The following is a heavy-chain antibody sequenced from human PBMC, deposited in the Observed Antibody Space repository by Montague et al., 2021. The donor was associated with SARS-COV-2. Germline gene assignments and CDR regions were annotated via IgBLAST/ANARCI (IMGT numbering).Heavy chain of an antibody. CDR3: ALPLGGARFDP. J-gene: IGHJ5*02. V-gene: IGHV4-4*02. CDR1: GGSVSSDNW. CDR2: IYHSGTT. D-gene: IGHD1-26*01. Sequence: SETLSLTRTVSGGSVSSDNWWTWVRQPPGKGLEWIGDIYHSGTTXYNPSLQSRVTISVDKSRNHLSLNLRSVTAADTAMYYCALPLGGARFDPWGQGILVTVSS.